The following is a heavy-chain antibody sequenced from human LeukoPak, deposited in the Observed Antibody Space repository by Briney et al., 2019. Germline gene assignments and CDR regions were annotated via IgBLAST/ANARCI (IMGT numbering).Heavy chain of an antibody. J-gene: IGHJ4*02. CDR2: INWNGGST. CDR1: GFTFEDYG. CDR3: ARISSWLPLDY. Sequence: GGSMRLSCAASGFTFEDYGMSWVRQAPGKGLEWVSVINWNGGSTGYADSVKGRFTISRDNAKNSLYLQMNSLRAEDTALYYCARISSWLPLDYWGQGTLVTVSS. V-gene: IGHV3-20*04. D-gene: IGHD6-13*01.